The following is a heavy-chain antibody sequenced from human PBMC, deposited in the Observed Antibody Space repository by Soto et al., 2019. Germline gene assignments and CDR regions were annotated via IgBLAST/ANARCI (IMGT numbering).Heavy chain of an antibody. D-gene: IGHD5-12*01. Sequence: PSETLSLTCTVSGGSISDTSYYWGWIRQPPGKGLEWIGNIYHSGTAYYSPSLKSRVTISVDTSKNQFSLKLCSVTAADTAIYYCARHGFSPILARNYYLDYWGQGALVTVSS. J-gene: IGHJ4*02. CDR1: GGSISDTSYY. CDR3: ARHGFSPILARNYYLDY. CDR2: IYHSGTA. V-gene: IGHV4-39*01.